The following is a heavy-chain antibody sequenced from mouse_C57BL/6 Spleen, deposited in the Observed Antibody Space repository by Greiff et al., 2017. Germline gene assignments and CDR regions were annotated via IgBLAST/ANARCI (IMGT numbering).Heavy chain of an antibody. J-gene: IGHJ4*01. CDR2: INYDGSST. Sequence: EVQLVESEGGLVQPGSSMKLSCTVSGFTFCDYYMAWVRQVPEKGLEWVANINYDGSSTYYLDSLKSRFIISRDNAKNILYLQMSSLKSEDTATYYCAREYGDYAMDYWGQGTSVTVSS. V-gene: IGHV5-16*01. CDR1: GFTFCDYY. CDR3: AREYGDYAMDY. D-gene: IGHD1-1*02.